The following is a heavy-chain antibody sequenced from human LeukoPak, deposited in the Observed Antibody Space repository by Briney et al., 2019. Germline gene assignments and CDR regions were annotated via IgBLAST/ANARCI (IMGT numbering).Heavy chain of an antibody. D-gene: IGHD4-11*01. CDR1: GGSFSGYF. CDR2: IDHGGNT. Sequence: SETLSLTCAVSGGSFSGYFWSWIRQTPGKGLEWIGEIDHGGNTNYNPSLKSRVTISLDTSENQVSLKLSSVTAADTAVYYCARSPLYSSDYRFDHWGQGTLVTVSS. CDR3: ARSPLYSSDYRFDH. V-gene: IGHV4-34*01. J-gene: IGHJ4*02.